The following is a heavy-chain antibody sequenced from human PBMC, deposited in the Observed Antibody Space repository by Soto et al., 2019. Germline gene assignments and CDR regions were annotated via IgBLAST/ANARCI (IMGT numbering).Heavy chain of an antibody. Sequence: ASVKVSCKASGGTFSSYTISWVRQAPGQGLEWMGRIIPILGIANYAQKFQGRVTITANKSTSTAYMELSSLRSEDTAVYYCARDCSSTSCYGTASDYWGQGTLVTVSS. V-gene: IGHV1-69*04. CDR1: GGTFSSYT. J-gene: IGHJ4*02. D-gene: IGHD2-2*01. CDR3: ARDCSSTSCYGTASDY. CDR2: IIPILGIA.